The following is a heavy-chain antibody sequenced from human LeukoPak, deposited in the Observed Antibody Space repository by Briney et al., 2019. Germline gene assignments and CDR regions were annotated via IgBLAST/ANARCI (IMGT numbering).Heavy chain of an antibody. D-gene: IGHD3-22*01. CDR2: IYYSGST. J-gene: IGHJ4*02. V-gene: IGHV4-59*01. CDR3: ARAPYDSSGYYIDY. Sequence: SETLSLTCTVSGGSISSYYWSWIRQPPGKGLEWIGYIYYSGSTNYNPSLKSRVTISVDTSKNQFSLKPSSVTAADTAVYYCARAPYDSSGYYIDYWGQGTLVTVSS. CDR1: GGSISSYY.